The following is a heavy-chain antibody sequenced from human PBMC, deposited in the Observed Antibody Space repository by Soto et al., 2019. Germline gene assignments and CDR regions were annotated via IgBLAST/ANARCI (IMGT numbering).Heavy chain of an antibody. V-gene: IGHV4-61*01. D-gene: IGHD3-3*01. Sequence: SETLSLTCTVSGGSVSSGSYYWSWIRQPPGKGLEWIGYIYYSGSTNYNPSLKSRVTISVDTSKNQFSLKLSSVTAADTAVYYCARETKYYDFWSGYVDYYYYGMDVWGQGTTVTVSS. J-gene: IGHJ6*02. CDR3: ARETKYYDFWSGYVDYYYYGMDV. CDR2: IYYSGST. CDR1: GGSVSSGSYY.